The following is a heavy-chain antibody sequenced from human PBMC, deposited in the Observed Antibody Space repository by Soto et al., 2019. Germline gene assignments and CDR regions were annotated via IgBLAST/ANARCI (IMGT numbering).Heavy chain of an antibody. Sequence: GESLKISCKGSGYSFTSYWISWVRQMPGKGLEWMGRIDPSDSYTNYSPSFQGHVTISADKSISTAYLQWSSLRAEDTAVYYCAKGFGFGEHYGMDVWGQGTTVTVSS. J-gene: IGHJ6*02. D-gene: IGHD3-10*01. CDR3: AKGFGFGEHYGMDV. CDR2: IDPSDSYT. CDR1: GYSFTSYW. V-gene: IGHV5-10-1*01.